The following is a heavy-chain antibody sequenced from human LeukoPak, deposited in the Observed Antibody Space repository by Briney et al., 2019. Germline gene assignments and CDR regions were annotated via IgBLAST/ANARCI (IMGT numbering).Heavy chain of an antibody. CDR1: GGSFSGYY. Sequence: KPSETLSLTCAVYGGSFSGYYWGWIRQPPGKGLEWIGEINHSGSTNYNPSLKSRVTISVDTSKNQFSLKLSSATAADTAVYYCARAFTYYDFWSGYYKDWGQGTLVTVSS. CDR3: ARAFTYYDFWSGYYKD. V-gene: IGHV4-34*01. J-gene: IGHJ4*02. D-gene: IGHD3-3*01. CDR2: INHSGST.